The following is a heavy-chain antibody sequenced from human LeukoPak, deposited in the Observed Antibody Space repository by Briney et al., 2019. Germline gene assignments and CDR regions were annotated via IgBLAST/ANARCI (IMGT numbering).Heavy chain of an antibody. Sequence: ASVKVSCKASGYTFTSYGISWVRQAPGQGLEWMGWISAYNGNTNYAQKLQGRVTMTTDTSTSTAYMELRSLRSDDTAVYYCARAGYCSGGSFYSSPSDYWGQGTLVTVSS. V-gene: IGHV1-18*01. CDR2: ISAYNGNT. CDR1: GYTFTSYG. CDR3: ARAGYCSGGSFYSSPSDY. D-gene: IGHD2-15*01. J-gene: IGHJ4*02.